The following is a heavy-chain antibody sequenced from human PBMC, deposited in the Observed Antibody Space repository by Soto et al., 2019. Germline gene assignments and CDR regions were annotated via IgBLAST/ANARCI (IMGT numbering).Heavy chain of an antibody. CDR2: TYYRSKWYN. Sequence: SQTLSLTCAISGESVSSSSAAWNWIRQSPSRGLEWLGRTYYRSKWYNNYAISVKSRIIINPDTSKNQFSLQLNSVTPEDTAVYYCAGQHQWLDSWGQGTPVTVSS. J-gene: IGHJ4*02. V-gene: IGHV6-1*01. CDR1: GESVSSSSAA. D-gene: IGHD6-19*01. CDR3: AGQHQWLDS.